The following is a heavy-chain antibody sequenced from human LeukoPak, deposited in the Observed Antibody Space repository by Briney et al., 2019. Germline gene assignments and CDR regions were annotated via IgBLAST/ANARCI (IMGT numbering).Heavy chain of an antibody. D-gene: IGHD6-13*01. V-gene: IGHV3-15*01. CDR2: IKSRTDGGTT. CDR1: GFTFSVAW. CDR3: ARDSSSWYGWFDP. Sequence: GGSLRLSCAVSGFTFSVAWMNWVRQAPGKGLEWIGRIKSRTDGGTTDYAAPVKGRFTISRDNAKNSLYLQMNSLRDEDTAVYYCARDSSSWYGWFDPWGQGTLVTVSS. J-gene: IGHJ5*02.